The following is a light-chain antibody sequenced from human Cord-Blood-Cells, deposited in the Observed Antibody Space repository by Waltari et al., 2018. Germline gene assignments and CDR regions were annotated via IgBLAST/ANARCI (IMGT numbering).Light chain of an antibody. J-gene: IGLJ1*01. CDR3: SSYAGSNNLGV. V-gene: IGLV2-8*01. CDR2: EVS. Sequence: QAAPPPPSSATGSPRQTVTFSCPGTSSGVGGSNHGPRYQQHPGKAPKLMIYEVSKRPSGVPDRFSGSKSGNTASLTVSGLQAEDEADYYCSSYAGSNNLGVFGTGTKVTVL. CDR1: SSGVGGSNH.